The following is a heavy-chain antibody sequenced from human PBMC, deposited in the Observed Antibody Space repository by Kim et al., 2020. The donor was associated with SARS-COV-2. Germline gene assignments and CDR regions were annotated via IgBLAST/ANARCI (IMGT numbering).Heavy chain of an antibody. V-gene: IGHV4-4*02. D-gene: IGHD6-13*01. CDR1: GGSISSSNW. Sequence: SETLSLTCAVSGGSISSSNWWSWVRQPPGKGLEWIGEIYHSGSTNYNPSLKSRVTISVDKSKNQFSLKLSSVTAADTAVYYCATLYSSSWNDAFDIWGQGTMVTVSS. J-gene: IGHJ3*02. CDR3: ATLYSSSWNDAFDI. CDR2: IYHSGST.